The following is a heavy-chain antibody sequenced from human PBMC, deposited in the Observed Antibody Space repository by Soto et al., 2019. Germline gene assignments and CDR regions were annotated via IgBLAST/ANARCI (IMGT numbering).Heavy chain of an antibody. J-gene: IGHJ6*02. CDR1: GYTFSNFA. V-gene: IGHV1-3*01. CDR2: INPGNGNT. CDR3: ARAVARGVKTIYYYCGMDV. D-gene: IGHD3-10*01. Sequence: QVQLVQSGAEVKKPGASVKVSCKASGYTFSNFAMHWVRQAPGQRLEWMGWINPGNGNTKYSQTFQGRVTITRDTSASTAYMELSSRRSEDTAVYYCARAVARGVKTIYYYCGMDVWGQGTTVTVSS.